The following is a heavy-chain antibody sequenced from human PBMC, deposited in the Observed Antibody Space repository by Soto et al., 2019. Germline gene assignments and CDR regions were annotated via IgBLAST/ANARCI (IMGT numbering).Heavy chain of an antibody. D-gene: IGHD2-21*02. CDR3: ARDMPHCGGDCHSRGDYYGMDV. J-gene: IGHJ6*02. CDR2: IIPIYGTA. Sequence: QVQLVQSGAAVKKTGYSVKVSCKASGGTFSSYAISWVRQAPGQGLEWMGGIIPIYGTANYAQKFQGRVTITAGEATSTGYMELSRLRSEDTAGYYCARDMPHCGGDCHSRGDYYGMDVWGQGTTVTVSS. V-gene: IGHV1-69*01. CDR1: GGTFSSYA.